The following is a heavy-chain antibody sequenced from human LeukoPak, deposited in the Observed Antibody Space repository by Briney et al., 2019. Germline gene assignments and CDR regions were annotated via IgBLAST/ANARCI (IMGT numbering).Heavy chain of an antibody. V-gene: IGHV1-69*13. Sequence: SVKVSCKASGGTFSSYAISWVRQAPGQGLEWMGGIIPIFGTANYAQKFQGRVTITADESTSTAYMELSSLRSEDTAVYYCAKNPTVVTPYYFDYWGQGTLVTVSS. J-gene: IGHJ4*02. CDR1: GGTFSSYA. CDR3: AKNPTVVTPYYFDY. D-gene: IGHD4-23*01. CDR2: IIPIFGTA.